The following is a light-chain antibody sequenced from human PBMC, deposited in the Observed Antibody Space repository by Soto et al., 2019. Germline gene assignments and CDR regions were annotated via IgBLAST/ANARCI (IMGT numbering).Light chain of an antibody. Sequence: DIQMTQSPSSLSASVGDRVTITCQASQDVRKYLSWYQQKARKAPKLLIYDASNVETGVPSRFSGSGSGTDFTFPISSRQPEDIATYYCQQRHNLPHTFGPGTKVDIK. V-gene: IGKV1-33*01. J-gene: IGKJ3*01. CDR3: QQRHNLPHT. CDR2: DAS. CDR1: QDVRKY.